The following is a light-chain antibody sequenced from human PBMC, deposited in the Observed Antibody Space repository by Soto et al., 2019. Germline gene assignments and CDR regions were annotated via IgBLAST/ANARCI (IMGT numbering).Light chain of an antibody. Sequence: EIVMTQSPATLSVSPGERATLSCRASQSVSSNLAWYQQKPGQTPRLLIYDASSRATGIPARFSGSGSGTDFPLTISSLQYEDFAVYYCQQYNNWPLTFGGGTNVEIK. CDR3: QQYNNWPLT. V-gene: IGKV3-15*01. J-gene: IGKJ4*01. CDR2: DAS. CDR1: QSVSSN.